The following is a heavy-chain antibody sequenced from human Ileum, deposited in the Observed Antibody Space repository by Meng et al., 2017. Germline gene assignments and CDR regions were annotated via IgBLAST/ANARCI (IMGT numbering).Heavy chain of an antibody. CDR2: LSGSGGST. Sequence: VQLVGSGGGVVPPGRSLRLSVAASGLIFSSYGMHRVRQAPGKGLEWVSTLSGSGGSTFYSDSVNGRFTISRDSVKNTLYLQMSSLRAEDSAVYYCATRPPDSTRATPLDYWGQGTLVTVSS. D-gene: IGHD1-14*01. J-gene: IGHJ4*02. CDR3: ATRPPDSTRATPLDY. CDR1: GLIFSSYG. V-gene: IGHV3-23*04.